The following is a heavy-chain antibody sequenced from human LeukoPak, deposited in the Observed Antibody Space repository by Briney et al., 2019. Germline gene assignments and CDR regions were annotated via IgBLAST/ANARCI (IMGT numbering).Heavy chain of an antibody. CDR2: IIPILGIA. J-gene: IGHJ3*02. Sequence: SVKVSCKASGGTFSSYTISWVRQAPGQGLEWMGRIIPILGIANYAQEFQGRVTITADKSTSTAYMELSSLRSEDTAVYYCARYLPVEMATKSPGAFDIWGQGTMVTVSS. D-gene: IGHD5-24*01. V-gene: IGHV1-69*02. CDR1: GGTFSSYT. CDR3: ARYLPVEMATKSPGAFDI.